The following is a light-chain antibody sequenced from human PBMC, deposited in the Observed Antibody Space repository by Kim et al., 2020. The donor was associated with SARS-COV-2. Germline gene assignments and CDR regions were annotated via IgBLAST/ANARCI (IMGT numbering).Light chain of an antibody. CDR3: SSYAGHNTWV. CDR2: EIN. V-gene: IGLV2-8*01. Sequence: GQSVTCPCTRTSSDVGGYKYVTWYQQYPGTAPRLMIYEINYRPSGVPDRFSGSKSGNTDSLSVSGLQAEDEADYYCSSYAGHNTWVFGGGTQLTVL. CDR1: SSDVGGYKY. J-gene: IGLJ3*02.